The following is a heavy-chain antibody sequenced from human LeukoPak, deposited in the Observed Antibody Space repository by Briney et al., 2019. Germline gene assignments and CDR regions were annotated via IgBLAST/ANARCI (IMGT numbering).Heavy chain of an antibody. CDR3: ARDYILPLETDNGDGFAI. V-gene: IGHV1-18*01. Sequence: RAASVKVSCKASGYTFTSYGISWVRQAPGQGLEWMGWVSPSHTTRIYAQEFQGRVTMTADTNANTVSMELTSLRFDDTAVYFCARDYILPLETDNGDGFAIWGQGTVVTVSS. D-gene: IGHD3-3*02. J-gene: IGHJ3*02. CDR2: VSPSHTTR. CDR1: GYTFTSYG.